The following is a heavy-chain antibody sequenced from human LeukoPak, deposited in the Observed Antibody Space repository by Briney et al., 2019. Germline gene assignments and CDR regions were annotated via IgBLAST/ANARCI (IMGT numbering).Heavy chain of an antibody. Sequence: SETLSLTCAVYGGSFSGYYWSWIRQPPGKGLEWIGEINHSGSTNYNPSLKSRVTISVDTSKNQFSLKLSSVTAADTAVYYCATPVGYDSSGFWFDPWGQGTLVTVSS. V-gene: IGHV4-34*01. CDR3: ATPVGYDSSGFWFDP. J-gene: IGHJ5*02. CDR1: GGSFSGYY. D-gene: IGHD3-22*01. CDR2: INHSGST.